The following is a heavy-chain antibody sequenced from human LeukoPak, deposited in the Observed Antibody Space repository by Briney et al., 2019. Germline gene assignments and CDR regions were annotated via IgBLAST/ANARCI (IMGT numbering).Heavy chain of an antibody. V-gene: IGHV3-33*01. Sequence: GGSLRLSCAASGFTFSSYGMHWVRQAPGKGLEWVAVIWFDGSNNYYADSVKGRFTISRDNSKNTERLQMNSLRVEDTAVYYCTREAGTTPFDYWGQGTLVTVSS. CDR2: IWFDGSNN. CDR3: TREAGTTPFDY. CDR1: GFTFSSYG. D-gene: IGHD1-1*01. J-gene: IGHJ4*02.